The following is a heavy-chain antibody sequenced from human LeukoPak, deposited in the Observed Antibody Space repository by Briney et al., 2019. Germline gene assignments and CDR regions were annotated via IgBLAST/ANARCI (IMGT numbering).Heavy chain of an antibody. V-gene: IGHV4-61*02. D-gene: IGHD6-19*01. CDR1: GGSISSGSYY. CDR2: IYTSGST. CDR3: ARETVAFYFDY. J-gene: IGHJ4*02. Sequence: SETLSLTCTVSGGSISSGSYYWSWIRQPAGKGLEWIGRIYTSGSTNYNPSLKSRVTISVDTSKNQFSLKLSSVTAADTAVYYCARETVAFYFDYWGQGTLVSVSS.